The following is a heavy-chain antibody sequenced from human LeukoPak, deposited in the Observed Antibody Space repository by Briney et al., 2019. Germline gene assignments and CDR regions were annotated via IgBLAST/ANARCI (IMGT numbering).Heavy chain of an antibody. Sequence: SETLSLTCTVSGGSISSYYWSWLRQPPGKGLEWIGYIYYSGSTNYNPSLKSQVTISVDTSKNQFSLKLSSVTAADTAVYYCASGLSPTFDYWGQGTLVTVSS. D-gene: IGHD4-11*01. CDR2: IYYSGST. J-gene: IGHJ4*02. CDR1: GGSISSYY. V-gene: IGHV4-59*01. CDR3: ASGLSPTFDY.